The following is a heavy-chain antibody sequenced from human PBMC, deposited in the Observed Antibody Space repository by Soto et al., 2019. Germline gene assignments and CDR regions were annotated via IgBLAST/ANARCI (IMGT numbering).Heavy chain of an antibody. Sequence: ASVKLSCKASRYTFTSYDINGVRQATGQGLEWMGWMNPNSGNTAYAQKFQGRVTMTRNTSISTAYMELSSLRSEDTAVYYCARLKQDYAVAWGQGTLVTVS. V-gene: IGHV1-8*01. J-gene: IGHJ4*02. D-gene: IGHD3-16*01. CDR3: ARLKQDYAVA. CDR1: RYTFTSYD. CDR2: MNPNSGNT.